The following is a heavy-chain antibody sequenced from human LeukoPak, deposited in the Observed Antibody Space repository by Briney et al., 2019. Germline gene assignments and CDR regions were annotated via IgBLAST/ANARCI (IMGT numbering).Heavy chain of an antibody. CDR1: GFTLCSYW. CDR2: INSDGSST. V-gene: IGHV3-74*01. J-gene: IGHJ6*02. Sequence: SGGSLRLSCTASGFTLCSYWMHWVRQAPGKGLVWVSRINSDGSSTSYADSVKGRFTISRDNAKNTLYLQMNSLRAEDTAVYYCARGSQRGAAANFYGMDGWGPGTTVTVSS. D-gene: IGHD2-2*01. CDR3: ARGSQRGAAANFYGMDG.